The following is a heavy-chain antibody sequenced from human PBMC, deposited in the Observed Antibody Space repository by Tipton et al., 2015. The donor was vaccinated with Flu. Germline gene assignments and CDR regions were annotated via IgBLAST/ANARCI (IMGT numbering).Heavy chain of an antibody. V-gene: IGHV1-18*01. CDR3: ARGSGYAGDH. CDR1: GYSFVSYG. J-gene: IGHJ5*02. CDR2: ISGYNDNT. Sequence: QSEAEVKKPGASVKVSCKAFGYSFVSYGISWVRQAPGQGLEWMGWISGYNDNTKYAQKFQGRVTMTTDTSTSTAYMEMRSLRSDDTAVYYCARGSGYAGDHWGQGTLVTVSS. D-gene: IGHD5-12*01.